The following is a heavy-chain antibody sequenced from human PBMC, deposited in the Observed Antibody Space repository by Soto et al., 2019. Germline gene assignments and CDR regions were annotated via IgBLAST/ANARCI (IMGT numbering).Heavy chain of an antibody. J-gene: IGHJ6*02. V-gene: IGHV4-30-4*01. CDR1: GGSISSGDYY. CDR2: IYYSGST. D-gene: IGHD2-15*01. Sequence: SETLSLTCTVSGGSISSGDYYWSWIRQPPGKGLEWIGYIYYSGSTYYNPSLKSRVTISVDTSKNQFSLKLSSVTAADTAVYYCARDLGRGLGPLGYYYYGMDVWGQGTTVTVSS. CDR3: ARDLGRGLGPLGYYYYGMDV.